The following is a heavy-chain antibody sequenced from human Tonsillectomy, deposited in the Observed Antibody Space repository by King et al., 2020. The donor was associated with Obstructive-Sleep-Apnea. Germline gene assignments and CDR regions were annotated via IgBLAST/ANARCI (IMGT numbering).Heavy chain of an antibody. CDR3: PRFRYFYDSSGYFRYCDY. Sequence: VQLVESGGGLVQPGGSLRLSCAASGFTVSSNYMSWVRQAPGKGLEWVAVFYSGGSTYYADSAKGRYTISRDNSKTTLYLQLNSLRAEDTPVYYCPRFRYFYDSSGYFRYCDYWGEGTLVTVSP. V-gene: IGHV3-66*01. J-gene: IGHJ4*02. D-gene: IGHD3-22*01. CDR1: GFTVSSNY. CDR2: FYSGGST.